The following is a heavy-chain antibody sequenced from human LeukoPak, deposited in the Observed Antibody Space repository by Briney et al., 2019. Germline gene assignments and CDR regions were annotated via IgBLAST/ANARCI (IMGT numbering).Heavy chain of an antibody. D-gene: IGHD2-15*01. CDR3: AKDGYIVVVVAATI. CDR2: ISYDGSNK. V-gene: IGHV3-30*18. Sequence: PGGSLRLSCAASGFTLSSYWMSWVRQAPGKGLEWVAVISYDGSNKYYADSVKGRFTISRDNSKNTLYLQMNSLRAEDTAVYYCAKDGYIVVVVAATIWGQGTLVTVSS. CDR1: GFTLSSYW. J-gene: IGHJ4*02.